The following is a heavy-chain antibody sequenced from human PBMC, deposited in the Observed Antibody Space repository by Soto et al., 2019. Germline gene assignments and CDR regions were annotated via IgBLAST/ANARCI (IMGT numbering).Heavy chain of an antibody. J-gene: IGHJ6*03. V-gene: IGHV1-18*01. Sequence: ASVKVSCKASGYTFTNYGITWVRQAPGQGLEWMGWISAYNGNTHYTQRLQGRVTMATDTSTSTAYMELRGLRSDDTAVYYCARGQKEHYDFWSGYTGYYYYYYMDVWGKGTTVTVSS. CDR2: ISAYNGNT. D-gene: IGHD3-3*01. CDR3: ARGQKEHYDFWSGYTGYYYYYYMDV. CDR1: GYTFTNYG.